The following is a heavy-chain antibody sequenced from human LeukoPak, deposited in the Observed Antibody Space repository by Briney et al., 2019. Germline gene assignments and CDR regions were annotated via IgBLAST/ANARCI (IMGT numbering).Heavy chain of an antibody. J-gene: IGHJ4*02. CDR3: ARGSSTEEQQRLGTKYDY. V-gene: IGHV4-34*01. D-gene: IGHD6-25*01. CDR1: GGSFSGYY. Sequence: KPSETLSLTCAVYGGSFSGYYWSWIRQPPGKGLEWIGEINHSGSTNYNPSLKSRVTISVDTSKNQFSLKLSSVTAADTAVYYCARGSSTEEQQRLGTKYDYWGQGTLVTVSS. CDR2: INHSGST.